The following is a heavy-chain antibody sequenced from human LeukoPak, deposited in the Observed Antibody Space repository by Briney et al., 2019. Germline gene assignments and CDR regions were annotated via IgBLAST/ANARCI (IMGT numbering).Heavy chain of an antibody. CDR3: AKGTLAGFLNWFDP. CDR2: ISGSGGST. Sequence: GGSLRLSCAASGFTFSSYGMSWVRQAPGKGLEWVSAISGSGGSTYYADSVKGRFTISRDNSKNTLYLQMNSLRAEDTAVYYCAKGTLAGFLNWFDPWGQGTLVTVSS. D-gene: IGHD2-2*01. V-gene: IGHV3-23*01. CDR1: GFTFSSYG. J-gene: IGHJ5*02.